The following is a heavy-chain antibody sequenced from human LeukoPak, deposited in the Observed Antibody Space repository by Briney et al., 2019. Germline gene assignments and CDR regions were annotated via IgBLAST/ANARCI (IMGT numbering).Heavy chain of an antibody. CDR2: INHSGST. CDR1: GGSFSGYY. Sequence: LSETLSLTCAVYGGSFSGYYWSWIRQPPGKGLEWIGEINHSGSTNYNPSLKSRVTISVDTSKNQFSLKLSSVTAADTAVYYCASFGDYGYFDYWGQGTLVTVSS. D-gene: IGHD4-17*01. CDR3: ASFGDYGYFDY. V-gene: IGHV4-34*01. J-gene: IGHJ4*02.